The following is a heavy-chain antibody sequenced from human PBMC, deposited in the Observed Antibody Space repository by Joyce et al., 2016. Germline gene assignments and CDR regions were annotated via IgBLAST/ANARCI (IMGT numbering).Heavy chain of an antibody. CDR1: GGSISSSSYY. CDR2: FYYSGST. D-gene: IGHD6-13*01. CDR3: SSGYSSRYYMDV. V-gene: IGHV4-39*07. Sequence: QLQLQESGPGLVKPSETLSLTCTVSGGSISSSSYYWGWIRQPPGKGLEWSGSFYYSGSTYYNPSLKSRVTISVDTSKNQLSLKLSSVTAADTAVYYCSSGYSSRYYMDVWGKGTTVTVSS. J-gene: IGHJ6*03.